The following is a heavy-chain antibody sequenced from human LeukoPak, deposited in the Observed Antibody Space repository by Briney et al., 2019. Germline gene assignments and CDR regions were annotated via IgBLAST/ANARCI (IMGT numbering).Heavy chain of an antibody. D-gene: IGHD6-19*01. Sequence: ASVKVSCKASGYTFTDYDINWVRQASGQGLEWMGWMNPTSGNTGYAQKFQGRVTITRNTSISTAYMELSSLRSEDTAVYYCARGRGVAGTGKFDYWGQGTLVTVSS. J-gene: IGHJ4*02. V-gene: IGHV1-8*01. CDR3: ARGRGVAGTGKFDY. CDR2: MNPTSGNT. CDR1: GYTFTDYD.